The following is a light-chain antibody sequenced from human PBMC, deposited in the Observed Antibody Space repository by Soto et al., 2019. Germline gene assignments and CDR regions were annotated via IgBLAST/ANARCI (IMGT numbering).Light chain of an antibody. Sequence: QSVLTQPPSASGSPGQSVTISCTGTSSDVGGYNYVSWYQQHPGKAPKLMIYEVIKRPSGVPDCFSGSRSGNTASLTVSGLQAEDEADYYCTSYAGSNIPVFGGGTKVTVL. CDR1: SSDVGGYNY. V-gene: IGLV2-8*01. CDR2: EVI. CDR3: TSYAGSNIPV. J-gene: IGLJ2*01.